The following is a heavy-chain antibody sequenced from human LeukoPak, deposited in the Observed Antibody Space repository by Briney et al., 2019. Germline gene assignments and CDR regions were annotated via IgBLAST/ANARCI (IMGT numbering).Heavy chain of an antibody. CDR1: GGTFSSYA. J-gene: IGHJ4*02. V-gene: IGHV1-69*04. CDR3: ARVMDTAMVPTYDY. CDR2: IIPILGIA. Sequence: SVKVSCKASGGTFSSYAISWVRQAPGQGLEWMGRIIPILGIANYAQKFQGRVTITADKSTSTAYMELSSLRSEDTAVYYCARVMDTAMVPTYDYWGQGTLVTVSS. D-gene: IGHD5-18*01.